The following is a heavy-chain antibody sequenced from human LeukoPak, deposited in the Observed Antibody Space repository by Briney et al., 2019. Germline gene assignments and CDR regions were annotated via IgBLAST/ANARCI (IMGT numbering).Heavy chain of an antibody. CDR2: IIPIFGTA. D-gene: IGHD3-10*01. Sequence: SVKVSCKASGGTFSSYAISWVRQAPGQGLEWMGGIIPIFGTANYAQKFQGRVTITADESTSTAYMELSSLRSEDTAVYYCARESRGMDYGSGTVYYWDQGTLVTVSS. V-gene: IGHV1-69*13. J-gene: IGHJ4*02. CDR1: GGTFSSYA. CDR3: ARESRGMDYGSGTVYY.